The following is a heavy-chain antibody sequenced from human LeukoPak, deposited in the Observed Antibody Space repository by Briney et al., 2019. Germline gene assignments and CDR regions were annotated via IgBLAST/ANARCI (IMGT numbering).Heavy chain of an antibody. D-gene: IGHD4-11*01. J-gene: IGHJ4*02. CDR2: IYYSGST. V-gene: IGHV4-59*01. CDR1: GGSISNYY. Sequence: SETLSRTCTVSGGSISNYYWTWIRQPPGKGLEWIGYIYYSGSTNYNPSLKSRVTISVDTSKNQFSLKLSSVTAADTAMYYCARASDRLQPPDYWGQGTLVTVSS. CDR3: ARASDRLQPPDY.